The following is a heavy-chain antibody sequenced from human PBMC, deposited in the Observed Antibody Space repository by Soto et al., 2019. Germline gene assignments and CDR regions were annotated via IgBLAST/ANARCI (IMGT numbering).Heavy chain of an antibody. CDR2: IYYSGST. D-gene: IGHD6-13*01. CDR3: ASEIAAAGPNWFDP. V-gene: IGHV4-31*03. J-gene: IGHJ5*02. CDR1: GGSISSGGYY. Sequence: QVQLQESGPGLVKPSQTLCLTCTVSGGSISSGGYYWSWIRQHPGKGLEWIGYIYYSGSTYYNPSLKSRVTISVDTSKNQFSLKLSSVTAADTAVYYCASEIAAAGPNWFDPWGQGTLVTVSS.